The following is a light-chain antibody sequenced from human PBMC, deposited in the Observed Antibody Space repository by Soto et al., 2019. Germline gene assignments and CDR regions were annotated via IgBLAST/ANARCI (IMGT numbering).Light chain of an antibody. CDR1: SSDVGSDNL. J-gene: IGLJ1*01. CDR3: CSYAGSITYV. V-gene: IGLV2-23*02. CDR2: EVS. Sequence: QSVLTQPASVSGSPGQSITISCTGTSSDVGSDNLVSWYQQHPGKAPKFIIYEVSQRPAGVSYRFSGSKSGNTAYLTISGLQADDEADYYCCSYAGSITYVFGTGTKLTVL.